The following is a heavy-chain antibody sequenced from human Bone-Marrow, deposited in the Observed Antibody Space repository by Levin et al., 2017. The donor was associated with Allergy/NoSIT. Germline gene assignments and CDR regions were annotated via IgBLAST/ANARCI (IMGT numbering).Heavy chain of an antibody. V-gene: IGHV4-59*01. J-gene: IGHJ6*03. CDR1: GGSISSYY. CDR2: IYYSGST. CDR3: ARGDYDILTGYQYYDYYMDV. D-gene: IGHD3-9*01. Sequence: SETLSLTCTVSGGSISSYYWSWIRQPPGKGLEWIGYIYYSGSTNYNPSLKSRVTISVDTSKNQFSLKLSSVTAADTAVYYCARGDYDILTGYQYYDYYMDVWGKGTTVTVSS.